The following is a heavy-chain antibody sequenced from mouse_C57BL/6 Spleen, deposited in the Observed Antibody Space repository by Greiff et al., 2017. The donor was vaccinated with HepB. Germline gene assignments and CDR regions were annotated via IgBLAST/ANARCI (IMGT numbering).Heavy chain of an antibody. V-gene: IGHV1-64*01. CDR3: ARAYGSRYAMDY. CDR2: IHPNSGST. J-gene: IGHJ4*01. D-gene: IGHD1-1*01. CDR1: GYTFTSYW. Sequence: QVQLQQPGAELVKPGASVKLSCKASGYTFTSYWMHWVKQRPGQGLEWIGMIHPNSGSTNYNEKFKSKATLTVDKSSSTAYMQLSSLTSEDSAVYYCARAYGSRYAMDYWGQGTSVTVSS.